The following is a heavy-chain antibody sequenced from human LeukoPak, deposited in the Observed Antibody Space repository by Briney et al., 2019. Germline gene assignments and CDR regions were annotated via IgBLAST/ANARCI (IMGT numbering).Heavy chain of an antibody. V-gene: IGHV3-48*02. J-gene: IGHJ4*02. D-gene: IGHD3-9*01. Sequence: DFVKGRFSISRDNAKNSLYLQMNALRYEDTAIYYCARDHDWAFDFWGQGTLVTVSS. CDR3: ARDHDWAFDF.